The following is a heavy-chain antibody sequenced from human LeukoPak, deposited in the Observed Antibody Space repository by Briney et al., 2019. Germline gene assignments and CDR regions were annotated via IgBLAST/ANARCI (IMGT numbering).Heavy chain of an antibody. D-gene: IGHD2-2*01. J-gene: IGHJ6*03. CDR2: INPNSGGT. CDR3: ARGPHIVVVPAAIHMDV. V-gene: IGHV1-2*02. CDR1: GYTFTGYY. Sequence: ASVKVSCKVSGYTFTGYYMHWVQQAPGQGLEWMGWINPNSGGTNYAQKFQGRVTMTRDTSISTAYMELSRLRSDDTAMYYCARGPHIVVVPAAIHMDVWGKGTTVTVSS.